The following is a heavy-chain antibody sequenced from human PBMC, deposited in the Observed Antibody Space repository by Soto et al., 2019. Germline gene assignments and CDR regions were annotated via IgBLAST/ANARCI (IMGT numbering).Heavy chain of an antibody. CDR1: GGSISSYD. D-gene: IGHD2-2*01. CDR3: ARRSNQGVYFDY. Sequence: SETLSLTCTVSGGSISSYDWSWMRQPPGKGLEWIGYIYYSGSTNYNPSLKSRVTISVDTSKNQFSLKLTSVTAADTAVFYCARRSNQGVYFDYWGQGTLVTVSS. CDR2: IYYSGST. J-gene: IGHJ4*02. V-gene: IGHV4-59*01.